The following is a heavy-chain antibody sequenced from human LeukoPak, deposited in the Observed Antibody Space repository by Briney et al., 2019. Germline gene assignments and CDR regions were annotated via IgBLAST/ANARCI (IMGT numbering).Heavy chain of an antibody. D-gene: IGHD3-3*01. V-gene: IGHV3-23*01. CDR2: ISGSGAST. CDR1: GFTFSSYA. J-gene: IGHJ4*02. CDR3: ARDFNGWGPPILDY. Sequence: PGGSLRLSCAASGFTFSSYAMSWVRQAPGKGLEWVSGISGSGASTYYADSVKGRFTISRDNSKNTLYLQMNSLRAEDTAVYYCARDFNGWGPPILDYWGQGTLVTVSS.